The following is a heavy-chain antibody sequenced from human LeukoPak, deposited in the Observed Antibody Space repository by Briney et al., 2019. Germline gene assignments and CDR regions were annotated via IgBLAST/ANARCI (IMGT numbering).Heavy chain of an antibody. Sequence: ASVKVSCKASGYTFTNYGISWLRQGPGQGLEWMGWISAYNGNTNYAQEFQGRVTMTTDTSTNTASMELRSLRSDDTAVYYCARESSVVVVPAAIVYWGQGTLVTVSS. CDR1: GYTFTNYG. V-gene: IGHV1-18*01. CDR3: ARESSVVVVPAAIVY. J-gene: IGHJ4*02. CDR2: ISAYNGNT. D-gene: IGHD2-2*02.